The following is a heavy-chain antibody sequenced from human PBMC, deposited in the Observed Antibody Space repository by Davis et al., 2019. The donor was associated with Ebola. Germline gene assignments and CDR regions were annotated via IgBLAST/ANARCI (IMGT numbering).Heavy chain of an antibody. CDR1: GYSFTSYW. Sequence: PGGSLRLSCKGSGYSFTSYWISWVRQLPGKGLEWMGRIDPSDSYTNYSPSFQGHVTISADKSISTAYLQWSSLKASDTAMYYCARRGDCYYYYGMDVWGQGTTVTVSS. J-gene: IGHJ6*02. CDR2: IDPSDSYT. V-gene: IGHV5-10-1*01. CDR3: ARRGDCYYYYGMDV. D-gene: IGHD3-10*01.